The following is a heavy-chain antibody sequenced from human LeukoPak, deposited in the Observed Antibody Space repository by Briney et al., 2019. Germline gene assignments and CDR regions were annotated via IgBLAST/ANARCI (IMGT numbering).Heavy chain of an antibody. CDR2: ISYDETNR. V-gene: IGHV3-30*18. Sequence: GSLRLSCAASGFTFSSYGMHWVRQAPGKGLEWVGLISYDETNRKYAESVKGRFTISRDNSKNMLYLQMNSLRTDDTAVYYCAKDDYGDYAYYYYAMDVWGQGTTVTVSS. CDR3: AKDDYGDYAYYYYAMDV. J-gene: IGHJ6*02. D-gene: IGHD4-17*01. CDR1: GFTFSSYG.